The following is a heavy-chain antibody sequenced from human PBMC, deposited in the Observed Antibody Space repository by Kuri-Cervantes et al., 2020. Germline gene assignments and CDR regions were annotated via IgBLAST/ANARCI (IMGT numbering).Heavy chain of an antibody. Sequence: SETLSLTCSISSGSISTYYWSWIRQPPGKGLEWIGDIVNTGSTNYGPSLKSRVIMSVDTSKNQFSLKLSSVTAADTAVYYCARGRSYLNYWGQGTLVTVSS. D-gene: IGHD3-10*01. CDR1: SGSISTYY. J-gene: IGHJ4*02. CDR2: IVNTGST. CDR3: ARGRSYLNY. V-gene: IGHV4-59*12.